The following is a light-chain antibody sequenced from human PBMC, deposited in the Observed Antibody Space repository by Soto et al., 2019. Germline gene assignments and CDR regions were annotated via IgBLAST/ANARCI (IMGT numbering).Light chain of an antibody. CDR2: DAS. CDR3: QQRSNWPHLT. V-gene: IGKV3-11*01. CDR1: QSVSSF. J-gene: IGKJ4*01. Sequence: EIVLTQSPATLSLSPGERATLSCRASQSVSSFLAWYQQKPGQAPRLLIYDASNRATGIPARFSGSGSGTDFTLTISSLEPEDFAVYYCQQRSNWPHLTFGGGTKVEIK.